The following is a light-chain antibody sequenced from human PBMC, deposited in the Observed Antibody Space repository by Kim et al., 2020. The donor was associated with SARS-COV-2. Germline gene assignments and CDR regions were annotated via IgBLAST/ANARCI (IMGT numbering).Light chain of an antibody. Sequence: SYELTQPPSVSVSPGQTASITCSGDKLGDKYACWYQQKPGQSPVLVIYQDSKRPSGIPERFSGSNSGNTATLTISGTQAMDEADYYCQAWACSTGVFGGG. J-gene: IGLJ2*01. CDR2: QDS. CDR1: KLGDKY. CDR3: QAWACSTGV. V-gene: IGLV3-1*01.